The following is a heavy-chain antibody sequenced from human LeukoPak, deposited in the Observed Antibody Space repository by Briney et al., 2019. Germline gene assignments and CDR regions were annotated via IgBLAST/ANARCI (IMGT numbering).Heavy chain of an antibody. Sequence: PGGSLRLSCSASGFTLSGFGMHWVRQAPGKGLEYVSSISGDGGSTHYADSVRGRFTISRDNSKSTLYLHMSSLRAEDTAVYYCVKVLNTGYYYDSWGQGTLVTVSS. J-gene: IGHJ5*01. D-gene: IGHD3-22*01. CDR2: ISGDGGST. CDR3: VKVLNTGYYYDS. V-gene: IGHV3-64D*06. CDR1: GFTLSGFG.